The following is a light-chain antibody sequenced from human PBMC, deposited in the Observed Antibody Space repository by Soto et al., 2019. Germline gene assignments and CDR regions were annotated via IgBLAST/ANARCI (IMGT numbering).Light chain of an antibody. V-gene: IGKV1-6*01. J-gene: IGKJ1*01. CDR3: LQDNNYPWT. CDR2: AAS. Sequence: AIQMTQSPSSLSASVGDRVIITCRASQAIRKDLGWYQQKPGKAPKLLIYAASSLKSGVPSRFSGSGSGTDFTLTISSLQHEDFATYYCLQDNNYPWTFGQGTKVEVK. CDR1: QAIRKD.